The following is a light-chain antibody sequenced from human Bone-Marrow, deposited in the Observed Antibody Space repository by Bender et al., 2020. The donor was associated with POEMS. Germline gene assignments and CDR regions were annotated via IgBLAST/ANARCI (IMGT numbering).Light chain of an antibody. CDR1: SSDVGRYDL. CDR3: CSYAGSYTWV. V-gene: IGLV2-23*02. Sequence: QSTLTQPASVSGSLGQSITISCTGTSSDVGRYDLVSWYQQHPGKAPKFMIYEVNKRPSGVSNRFSGSKSDNTASLTISGLQAEDEADYYCCSYAGSYTWVFGGGTKVTVL. J-gene: IGLJ2*01. CDR2: EVN.